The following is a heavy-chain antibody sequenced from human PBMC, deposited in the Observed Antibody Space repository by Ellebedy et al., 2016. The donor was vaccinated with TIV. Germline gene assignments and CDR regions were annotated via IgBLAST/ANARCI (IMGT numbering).Heavy chain of an antibody. CDR2: ISSSSSYI. J-gene: IGHJ4*02. CDR1: GFTFSTYS. D-gene: IGHD5-18*01. V-gene: IGHV3-21*04. CDR3: AKDRISGDGYWVFDQ. Sequence: GESLKISCAASGFTFSTYSMNWVRQAPGKGLEWVASISSSSSYIYYADSMKGRFTISRDNSKNTVDLQMNSLRAEDTAVYYCAKDRISGDGYWVFDQWGQGALVTVSS.